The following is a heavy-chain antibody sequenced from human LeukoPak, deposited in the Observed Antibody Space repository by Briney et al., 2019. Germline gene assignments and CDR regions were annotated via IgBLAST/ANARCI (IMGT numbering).Heavy chain of an antibody. Sequence: SETLSLTCTVSGGSISSYYWSWIRQPAGKVLEWIGRIYTSGSTYYNPSLKSRVTMSVDTSKNQFSLRLSSVTAADTAAYYCARARSGWTSDAFDIWGQGTMVTVSS. D-gene: IGHD6-19*01. CDR1: GGSISSYY. V-gene: IGHV4-4*07. CDR2: IYTSGST. J-gene: IGHJ3*02. CDR3: ARARSGWTSDAFDI.